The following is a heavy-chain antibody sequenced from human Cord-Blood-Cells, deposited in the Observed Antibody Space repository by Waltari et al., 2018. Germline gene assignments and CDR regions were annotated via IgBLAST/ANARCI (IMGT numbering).Heavy chain of an antibody. J-gene: IGHJ4*02. V-gene: IGHV3-30*04. Sequence: QVQLVESGGGVVQPGRSLRLSCAASGFTFRSYAMHWVRQAPGKGLEWVAVISYDGSNKYYADSVKGRFTISRDNSKNTLYLQMNSLRAEDTAVYYCARGGDYGSGSYSNFDYWGQGTLVTVSS. D-gene: IGHD3-10*01. CDR3: ARGGDYGSGSYSNFDY. CDR2: ISYDGSNK. CDR1: GFTFRSYA.